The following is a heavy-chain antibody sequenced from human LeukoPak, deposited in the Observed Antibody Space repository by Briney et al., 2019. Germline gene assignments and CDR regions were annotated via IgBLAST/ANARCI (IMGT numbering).Heavy chain of an antibody. CDR3: ARLPNSGSYLGHLDI. J-gene: IGHJ3*02. V-gene: IGHV4-39*01. CDR2: IYYSGST. D-gene: IGHD1-26*01. CDR1: GGSIISNSYY. Sequence: SETLSLPCTVSGGSIISNSYYWGWIRQPPGKGLDWIGSIYYSGSTHYNPSLKSRVTISVDTSKNQFSLKLSSVTAADTAMYYCARLPNSGSYLGHLDIWGQGTMVTVSS.